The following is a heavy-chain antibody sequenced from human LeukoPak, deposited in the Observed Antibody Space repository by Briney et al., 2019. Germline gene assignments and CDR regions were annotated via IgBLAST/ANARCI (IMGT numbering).Heavy chain of an antibody. Sequence: GGSLRLSCAASGFTFSSYWMSWVRQAPGKGLEWVANIKEDGSEKYYVASVKGRFTISRDNSKNTLYLQMGSLRAEDMAVYYCARDPDSSGWYWLDYWGQGTLVTVSS. CDR2: IKEDGSEK. CDR1: GFTFSSYW. CDR3: ARDPDSSGWYWLDY. V-gene: IGHV3-7*01. J-gene: IGHJ4*02. D-gene: IGHD6-19*01.